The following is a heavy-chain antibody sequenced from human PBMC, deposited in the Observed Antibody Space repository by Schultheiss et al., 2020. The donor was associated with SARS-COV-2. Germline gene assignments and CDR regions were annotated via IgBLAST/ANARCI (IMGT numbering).Heavy chain of an antibody. V-gene: IGHV4-59*05. J-gene: IGHJ6*02. CDR3: ARSPTYCSSTSCYIADYYYYYGIDV. Sequence: SETLSLTCTVSGGSISSYYWSWIRQPPGKGLEWIGSIYYSGSTYYNPSLKSRVTISVDTSKNQFSLKLSSVTAADTAVYYCARSPTYCSSTSCYIADYYYYYGIDVWGQGTTVTVSS. CDR1: GGSISSYY. CDR2: IYYSGST. D-gene: IGHD2-2*02.